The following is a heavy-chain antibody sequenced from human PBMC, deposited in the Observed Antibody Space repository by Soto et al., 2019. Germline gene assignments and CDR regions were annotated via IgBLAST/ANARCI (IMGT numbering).Heavy chain of an antibody. D-gene: IGHD6-6*01. CDR2: IYWSGDE. CDR3: ARGLATLPVFAFDI. CDR1: GFSLSTSGVG. J-gene: IGHJ3*02. V-gene: IGHV2-5*01. Sequence: QGTLKESGPTLVKPTQTLTLTCSFSGFSLSTSGVGVGWIRQSRGKALEWLALIYWSGDEHYRPSLKSRLSIIKDTSKNHVVLIMTDMDPVDTATYYCARGLATLPVFAFDIWGQGTMVTVSS.